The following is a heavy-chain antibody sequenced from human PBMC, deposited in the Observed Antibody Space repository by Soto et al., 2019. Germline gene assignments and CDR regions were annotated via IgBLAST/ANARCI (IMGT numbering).Heavy chain of an antibody. CDR1: GGTFSSYA. Sequence: QVQLVQSGAEVKKPGSSVKVSCKASGGTFSSYAISWVRQAPGQGLEWMGGIIPIFGTANYAQKFQGRVTITADNSTSTAYMELSSLSSDDTGVYYCAGERGAGSDRDNCWFDRWCHRTMVTVSS. J-gene: IGHJ5*02. CDR2: IIPIFGTA. V-gene: IGHV1-69*06. D-gene: IGHD6-19*01. CDR3: AGERGAGSDRDNCWFDR.